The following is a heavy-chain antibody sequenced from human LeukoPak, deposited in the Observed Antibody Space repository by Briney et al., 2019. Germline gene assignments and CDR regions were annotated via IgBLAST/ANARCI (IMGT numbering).Heavy chain of an antibody. CDR2: INHSGST. V-gene: IGHV4-34*01. CDR3: ARGGGYCSSTSCYTA. D-gene: IGHD2-2*02. CDR1: GGSFSGYY. J-gene: IGHJ5*02. Sequence: TSETLSLTCAVYGGSFSGYYWSWIRQPPGKGLEWIGEINHSGSTNYNPSLKGRVTISVDTSKNQFSLKLSSVTAADTAVYYCARGGGYCSSTSCYTAWGQGTLVTVSS.